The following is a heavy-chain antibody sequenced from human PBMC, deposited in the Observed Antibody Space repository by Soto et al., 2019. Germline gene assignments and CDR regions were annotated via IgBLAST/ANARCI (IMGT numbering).Heavy chain of an antibody. CDR3: ARVDSGGYNYYSYVMDA. D-gene: IGHD3-22*01. V-gene: IGHV5-51*01. CDR2: IHPGDSET. J-gene: IGHJ6*02. CDR1: GYSFSTHW. Sequence: GESLKISCKGSGYSFSTHWIGWVRQMPGKGLEWMGIIHPGDSETTYNPSFQGQVTIPADKSINTAYLQWSSLKASDTAMYYCARVDSGGYNYYSYVMDAWGQGTTVTV.